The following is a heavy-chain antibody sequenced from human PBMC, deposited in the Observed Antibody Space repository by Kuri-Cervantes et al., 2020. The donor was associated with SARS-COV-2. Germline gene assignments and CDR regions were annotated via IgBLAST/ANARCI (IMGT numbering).Heavy chain of an antibody. CDR1: GFTFSSYA. CDR2: ISGSGGST. CDR3: AKDAVNVAEDY. V-gene: IGHV3-23*01. J-gene: IGHJ4*02. Sequence: GGSLRLSCAASGFTFSSYAMRWVRQAPGKGLEWVSEISGSGGSTYADSVKGRLTISRDNAKNSLYLQMNSLRAEDTALYYCAKDAVNVAEDYWGQGTLVTVSS. D-gene: IGHD6-13*01.